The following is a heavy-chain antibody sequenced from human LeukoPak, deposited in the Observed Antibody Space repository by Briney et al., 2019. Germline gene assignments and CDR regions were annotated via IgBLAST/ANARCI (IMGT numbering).Heavy chain of an antibody. D-gene: IGHD2-15*01. J-gene: IGHJ3*02. Sequence: SVKVSCKASGGTFSSYAISWVRRAPGQGREWMGRIIPIFGTANYAQKFQGRVTITTDESTSTAYMELSSLRSEDTAVYYCAREGYCSGGSCYPGAFDIWGQGTMVTVSS. CDR1: GGTFSSYA. CDR2: IIPIFGTA. CDR3: AREGYCSGGSCYPGAFDI. V-gene: IGHV1-69*05.